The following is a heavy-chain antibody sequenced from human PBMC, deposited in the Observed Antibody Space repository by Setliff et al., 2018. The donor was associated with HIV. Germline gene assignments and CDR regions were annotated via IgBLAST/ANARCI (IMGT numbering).Heavy chain of an antibody. CDR1: GGSISSGGYY. V-gene: IGHV4-31*03. D-gene: IGHD6-13*01. J-gene: IGHJ4*02. CDR3: ARGIAAAEGYFDY. CDR2: IYHSGIT. Sequence: NPSETLSLTCTVSGGSISSGGYYWSWIRQHPGKGLEWIGYIYHSGITYYNPSLKSRVTISLDTSKNQFSLKLSSVTAADTAAYYCARGIAAAEGYFDYWGQGTLVTVSS.